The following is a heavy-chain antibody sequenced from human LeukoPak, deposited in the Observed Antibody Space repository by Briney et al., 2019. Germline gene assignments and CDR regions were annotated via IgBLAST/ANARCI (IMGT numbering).Heavy chain of an antibody. V-gene: IGHV3-48*03. J-gene: IGHJ3*02. CDR2: ISSSGSTI. CDR1: GFTFSSYE. CDR3: ASLQSVDAFDI. Sequence: PGGSLRLSCAASGFTFSSYEMNWVRQAPGKGLEWVSYISSSGSTIYYADSVKGRFTISRDNAKNSLYLQMNSLRAEDTAVYYCASLQSVDAFDIWGQGTTVTVSS.